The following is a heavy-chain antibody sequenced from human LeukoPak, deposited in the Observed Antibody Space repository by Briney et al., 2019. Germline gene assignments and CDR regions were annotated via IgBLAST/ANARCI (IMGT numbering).Heavy chain of an antibody. CDR1: GFTFDDYG. V-gene: IGHV3-20*04. CDR2: INWNGGST. D-gene: IGHD1-26*01. Sequence: PGGSLRLSCAASGFTFDDYGMSWVRQAPGKGLEWVSGINWNGGSTGYADSVKGRFTISRDNAKNSLYLQMNSLRAEDTAVYYCAKDVGATAAEYFQHRGQGTLVTVSS. J-gene: IGHJ1*01. CDR3: AKDVGATAAEYFQH.